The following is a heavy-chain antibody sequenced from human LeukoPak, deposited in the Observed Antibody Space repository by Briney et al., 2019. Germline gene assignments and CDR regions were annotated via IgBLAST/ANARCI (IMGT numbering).Heavy chain of an antibody. V-gene: IGHV1-2*02. D-gene: IGHD3-10*01. Sequence: ASVKVSCKASGYTFTGYYMHWVRQAPGQGLEWMGWINPNSGGTNYAQKFQGRVTMTRDTSISTAYMELSRLRSDDTAVYYCARVGSVLLWLGELSLNAYFDYWGQGTLVTVSS. CDR1: GYTFTGYY. CDR3: ARVGSVLLWLGELSLNAYFDY. J-gene: IGHJ4*02. CDR2: INPNSGGT.